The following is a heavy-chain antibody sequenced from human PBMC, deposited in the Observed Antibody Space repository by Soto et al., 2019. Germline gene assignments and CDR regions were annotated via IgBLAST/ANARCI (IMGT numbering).Heavy chain of an antibody. Sequence: QVQLVQSGAEVKKPGYSVKVSCKASGGTFSTYGINWVRQAPGQGLELMGGIIPIFDTTNYAQKFQGKFTITEDESTSTVYMELSSLRSEDTAVYYCARDEAAAATRGIDVWGQGTTVTGSS. CDR2: IIPIFDTT. CDR1: GGTFSTYG. V-gene: IGHV1-69*01. J-gene: IGHJ6*02. D-gene: IGHD6-13*01. CDR3: ARDEAAAATRGIDV.